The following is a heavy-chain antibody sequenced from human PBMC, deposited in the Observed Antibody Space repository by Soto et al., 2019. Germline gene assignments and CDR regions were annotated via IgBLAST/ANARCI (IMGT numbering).Heavy chain of an antibody. D-gene: IGHD1-26*01. CDR1: GFTFENYG. CDR2: IATNDGSI. CDR3: ARGEAGDY. J-gene: IGHJ4*02. Sequence: EVHLVESGGGVVQPGGSLRLSCATSGFTFENYGVSWVRKAPGKGLEWVSGIATNDGSIGYAESVRGRFTISRDNAKNSLYLQMNTLRVEDMAFYYCARGEAGDYWGQGTLVTVSS. V-gene: IGHV3-20*04.